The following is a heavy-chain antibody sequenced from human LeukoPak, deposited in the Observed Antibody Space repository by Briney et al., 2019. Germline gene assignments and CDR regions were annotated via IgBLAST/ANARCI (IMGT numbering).Heavy chain of an antibody. CDR1: GFTFSSYW. Sequence: GGSLRLSCAASGFTFSSYWMSWVRQAPGKGQERVASISDDGGRIHYVDSVKGRFTISRDNAKNSLYLQMNNLRAEDTAMYYCSRCEDYWGQGTLVTVSS. J-gene: IGHJ4*02. CDR3: SRCEDY. CDR2: ISDDGGRI. V-gene: IGHV3-7*01.